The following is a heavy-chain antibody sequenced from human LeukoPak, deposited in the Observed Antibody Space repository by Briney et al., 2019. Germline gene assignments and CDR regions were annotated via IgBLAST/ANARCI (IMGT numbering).Heavy chain of an antibody. Sequence: GGSLRLSCAASGFTFSTYWMSWVRQAPGKGLEWVANIKQDGSEKYHVVSVKGRFTFSRDNAKNSLYLQMNSLRAEDTAVYYCARLPLATARYYFDYWGQGTLVTVSS. D-gene: IGHD4-17*01. J-gene: IGHJ4*02. V-gene: IGHV3-7*01. CDR2: IKQDGSEK. CDR3: ARLPLATARYYFDY. CDR1: GFTFSTYW.